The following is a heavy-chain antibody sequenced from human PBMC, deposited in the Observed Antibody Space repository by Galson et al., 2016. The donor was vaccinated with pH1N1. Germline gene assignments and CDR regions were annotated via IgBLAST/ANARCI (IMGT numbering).Heavy chain of an antibody. D-gene: IGHD1-26*01. J-gene: IGHJ6*04. CDR2: VGAEDGET. Sequence: SVKVSCKASGYTFTSYGINWVRQAPGKGLEWVGGVGAEDGETIYAEKFKGRVRMTEATSRDTAYMEMTSLSFDDTAVYYCAIRGVGDYYQYYLDVWGEGTTVTVYS. V-gene: IGHV1-24*01. CDR1: GYTFTSYG. CDR3: AIRGVGDYYQYYLDV.